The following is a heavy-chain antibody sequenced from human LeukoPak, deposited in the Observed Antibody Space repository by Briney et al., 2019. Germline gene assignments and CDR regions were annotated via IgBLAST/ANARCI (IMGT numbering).Heavy chain of an antibody. CDR1: GFTFSSCA. CDR3: ARAVDFWSGYPQPNWFDP. CDR2: ISDSGGST. Sequence: GGSLRLSCAASGFTFSSCAMSWVRQAPGRRLEWVSAISDSGGSTYNAESVKGRVTISRDNSENTLYLQMNSLRAEDTAVYYCARAVDFWSGYPQPNWFDPWGQGTLVTVSS. V-gene: IGHV3-23*01. J-gene: IGHJ5*02. D-gene: IGHD3-3*01.